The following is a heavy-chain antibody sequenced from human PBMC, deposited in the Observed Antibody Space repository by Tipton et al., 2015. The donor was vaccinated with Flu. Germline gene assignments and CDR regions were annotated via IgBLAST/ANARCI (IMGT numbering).Heavy chain of an antibody. CDR1: GFTFSSYG. CDR3: ARDLTSRGYSYGYNYYYGMDV. CDR2: IWYDGSNK. Sequence: SGFTFSSYGMHWVRQAPGKGLEWVAVIWYDGSNKYYADSVKGRFTISRDNSKNTLYLQMNSLRAEDTAVYYCARDLTSRGYSYGYNYYYGMDVWGQGTTVTVSS. J-gene: IGHJ6*02. D-gene: IGHD5-18*01. V-gene: IGHV3-33*01.